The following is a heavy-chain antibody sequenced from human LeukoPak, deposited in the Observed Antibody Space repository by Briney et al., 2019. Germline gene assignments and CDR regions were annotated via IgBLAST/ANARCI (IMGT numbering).Heavy chain of an antibody. J-gene: IGHJ4*02. Sequence: XASGFSFSXXXXXWVRXAPGXXXXXVAFIRYDGSNKYYADSVKGRFTISRDNSKSTLYLQMNSLRAEDTAVYYCAKEIPHYYFHYWGQGTLVTVSS. V-gene: IGHV3-30*02. CDR2: IRYDGSNK. CDR1: GFSFSXXX. CDR3: AKEIPHYYFHY.